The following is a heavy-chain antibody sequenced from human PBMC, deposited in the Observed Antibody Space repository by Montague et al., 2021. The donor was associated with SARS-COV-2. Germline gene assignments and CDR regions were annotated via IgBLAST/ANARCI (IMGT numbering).Heavy chain of an antibody. D-gene: IGHD6-19*01. J-gene: IGHJ3*02. CDR1: GGSISSSSYY. V-gene: IGHV4-39*01. Sequence: SETLSLTCTVSGGSISSSSYYWGWFRHPPGKGLVWIGSIYYSGSTYYNPSLKSRVTISVDTSKNQFSLKLSSVTAADTAVYYCARQENSSGWFKPDAFDIWGQGTMVNVSS. CDR3: ARQENSSGWFKPDAFDI. CDR2: IYYSGST.